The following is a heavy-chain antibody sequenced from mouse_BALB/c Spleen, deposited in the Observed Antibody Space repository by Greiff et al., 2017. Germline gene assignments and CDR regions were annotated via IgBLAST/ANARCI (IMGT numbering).Heavy chain of an antibody. V-gene: IGHV5-9-4*01. J-gene: IGHJ3*01. Sequence: EVQGVESGGGLVKPGGSLKLSCAASGFTFSSYAMSWVRQSPEKRLEWVAEISSGGSYTYYPDTVTGRFTISRDNAKNTLYLEMSSLRSEDTAMYYCAKIYYYGSSYGRFAYWGQGTLVTVSA. CDR3: AKIYYYGSSYGRFAY. CDR2: ISSGGSYT. CDR1: GFTFSSYA. D-gene: IGHD1-1*01.